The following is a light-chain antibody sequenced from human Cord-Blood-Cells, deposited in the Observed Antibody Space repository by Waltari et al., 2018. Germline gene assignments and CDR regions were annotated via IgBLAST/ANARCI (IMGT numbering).Light chain of an antibody. Sequence: EIVLTQSPATLSLSPGERATPSCRASQSVSSYSAWYQQKPVQAPRLLIYDASNRATGIPARFSGSGSGTDFTLTISSLEPEDFAVYYCQQRSNWPLTFGGGTKVEIK. CDR1: QSVSSY. J-gene: IGKJ4*01. CDR2: DAS. CDR3: QQRSNWPLT. V-gene: IGKV3-11*01.